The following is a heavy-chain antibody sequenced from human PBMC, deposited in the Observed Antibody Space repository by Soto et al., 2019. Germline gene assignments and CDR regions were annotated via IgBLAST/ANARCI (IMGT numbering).Heavy chain of an antibody. J-gene: IGHJ4*02. CDR3: AFGDLSYYFDY. Sequence: GESLKISCKGSGYSFTSYWISWVRQMPGKGLEWMGRIDPSDSYTNYSPSFQGHVTISADKSISTAYLQMNSLRAEDTAVYHCAFGDLSYYFDYWGQGTPVTVSS. CDR1: GYSFTSYW. CDR2: IDPSDSYT. V-gene: IGHV5-10-1*01. D-gene: IGHD3-16*01.